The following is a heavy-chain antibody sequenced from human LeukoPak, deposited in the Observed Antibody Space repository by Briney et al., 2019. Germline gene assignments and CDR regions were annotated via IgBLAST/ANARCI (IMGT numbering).Heavy chain of an antibody. D-gene: IGHD1-26*01. CDR1: GGSISSGSYY. Sequence: SQTLSLTCTVSGGSISSGSYYWSWIRQPAGKGLEWIGRIYTSGSTNYNPSLKSRVTISVDTSKNQFSLKLSSVTAADTAVYYCARGAGSQGGDYWGQGTLVTVSS. CDR3: ARGAGSQGGDY. CDR2: IYTSGST. V-gene: IGHV4-61*02. J-gene: IGHJ4*02.